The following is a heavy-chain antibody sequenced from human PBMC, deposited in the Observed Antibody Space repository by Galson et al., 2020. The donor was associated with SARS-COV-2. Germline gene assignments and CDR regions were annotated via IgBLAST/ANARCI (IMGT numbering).Heavy chain of an antibody. CDR1: GFNFNNHG. V-gene: IGHV3-30*18. CDR3: AKRSGWFEIHFNKAAMDV. D-gene: IGHD6-19*01. J-gene: IGHJ6*02. Sequence: QLGESLKISCAVSGFNFNNHGMQWVRQAPGKGLEWVAYISYEGSVKLYADAVKGRFTISRDTSKKTLHLQMNSLRLDDTAVHYCAKRSGWFEIHFNKAAMDVWGQGTTVTVSS. CDR2: ISYEGSVK.